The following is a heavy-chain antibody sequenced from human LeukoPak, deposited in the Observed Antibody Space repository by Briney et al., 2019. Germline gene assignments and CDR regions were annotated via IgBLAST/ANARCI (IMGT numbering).Heavy chain of an antibody. V-gene: IGHV5-51*01. Sequence: GESLKISCQVSGYIFTNYWIGWVRQMPGKGLESMGIIYPADSDTTYSLSFQGQVTISADKSISTVYLQWSSLKASDTAMYYCARQSRDGSKTRGYYFDYWGPGTQVTVSS. CDR2: IYPADSDT. CDR3: ARQSRDGSKTRGYYFDY. CDR1: GYIFTNYW. J-gene: IGHJ4*02. D-gene: IGHD3-10*01.